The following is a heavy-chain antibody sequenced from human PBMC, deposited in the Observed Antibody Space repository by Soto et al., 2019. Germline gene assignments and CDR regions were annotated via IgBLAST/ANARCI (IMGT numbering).Heavy chain of an antibody. CDR1: GGTFSSYA. D-gene: IGHD3-10*01. V-gene: IGHV1-69*13. Sequence: SVKVSCKASGGTFSSYAISWVRQAPGQGLEWMGGIIPIFGTANYAQKFQGRVTITADESTSTAYMELSSLRSEDTAVYYCARYGSGSFNSDYYYYGMDVWGQGTTVTVSS. CDR2: IIPIFGTA. J-gene: IGHJ6*02. CDR3: ARYGSGSFNSDYYYYGMDV.